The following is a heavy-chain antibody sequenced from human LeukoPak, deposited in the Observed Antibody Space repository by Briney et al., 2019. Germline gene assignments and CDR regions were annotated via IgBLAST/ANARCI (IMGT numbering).Heavy chain of an antibody. D-gene: IGHD4-11*01. CDR3: ARDRYTVTPSNWFDP. V-gene: IGHV1-2*02. J-gene: IGHJ5*02. CDR1: GYTFTGYY. CDR2: INPNSGGT. Sequence: ASVKVSCKASGYTFTGYYMHWVRQAPGQGLEWMGWINPNSGGTNYAQKFQGRVTMTRDTSISTAYMELSRLRSDDTAVYYCARDRYTVTPSNWFDPWGQGTLVTVSS.